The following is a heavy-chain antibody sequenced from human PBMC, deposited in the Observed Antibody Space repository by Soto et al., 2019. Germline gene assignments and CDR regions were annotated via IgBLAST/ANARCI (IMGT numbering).Heavy chain of an antibody. J-gene: IGHJ3*02. CDR3: ARGEDLKYYYDSSATAFDI. CDR1: GFTFSSYA. CDR2: ISYDGSNK. V-gene: IGHV3-30-3*01. D-gene: IGHD3-22*01. Sequence: PVGSLRLSCAASGFTFSSYAMHWVRQAPGKGLEWVAVISYDGSNKYYADSVKGRFTISRDNSKNTLYLQMNSLRAEDTAVYYCARGEDLKYYYDSSATAFDIWGQGTMVTVSS.